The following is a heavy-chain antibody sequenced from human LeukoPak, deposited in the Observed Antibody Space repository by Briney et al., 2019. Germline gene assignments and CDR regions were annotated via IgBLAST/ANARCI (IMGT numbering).Heavy chain of an antibody. CDR3: ARDKAAMAIDY. D-gene: IGHD5-18*01. V-gene: IGHV1-46*01. CDR2: INPSGGST. J-gene: IGHJ4*02. CDR1: GYTFTSYY. Sequence: ASVKVSCKASGYTFTSYYMHWGRQAPGQGLEWMGIINPSGGSTSYAQKFQGRVTMTRDTSTSTVYMELSSLRSEDTTVYYCARDKAAMAIDYWGQGTLVTVSS.